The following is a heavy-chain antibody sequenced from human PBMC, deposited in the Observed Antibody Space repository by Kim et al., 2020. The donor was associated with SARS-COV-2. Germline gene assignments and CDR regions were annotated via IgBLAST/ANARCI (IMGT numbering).Heavy chain of an antibody. J-gene: IGHJ6*03. CDR2: INHSGST. CDR3: ARRGRRTVPSVEGPLYYYYYYYMDV. V-gene: IGHV4-34*01. CDR1: GGSFSGYY. Sequence: SETLSLTCAVYGGSFSGYYWSWIRQPPGKGLEWIGEINHSGSTNYNPSLKSRVTISVDTSKNQFSLKLSSVTAADTAVYYCARRGRRTVPSVEGPLYYYYYYYMDVWGKGTTVTVSS. D-gene: IGHD3-16*01.